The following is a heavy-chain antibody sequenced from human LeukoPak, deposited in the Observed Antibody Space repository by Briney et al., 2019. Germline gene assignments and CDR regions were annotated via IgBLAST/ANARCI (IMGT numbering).Heavy chain of an antibody. Sequence: ASVKVSCKASGGIFSNYAFSWVRQAPGQGLEWVGRLIPLFGITNYAQKFEGRVTITADKSTSTAYMELSSLRSEDTAVYFCASQFTPLSGMDVWGQGTTVTVSS. CDR2: LIPLFGIT. CDR3: ASQFTPLSGMDV. V-gene: IGHV1-69*04. J-gene: IGHJ6*02. CDR1: GGIFSNYA. D-gene: IGHD2-15*01.